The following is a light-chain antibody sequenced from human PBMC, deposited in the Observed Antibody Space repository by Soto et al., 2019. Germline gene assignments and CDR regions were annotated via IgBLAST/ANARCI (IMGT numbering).Light chain of an antibody. J-gene: IGKJ1*01. CDR1: QSISSGY. V-gene: IGKV3-20*01. CDR3: QRYGTSLTWT. Sequence: IVCTQSPGTLSLSPVERAPLSFSASQSISSGYLAWYQQKPGQAPRLLIYGASSRATGIPDRFSGSGSETDFTLTISRLEPEDFAVYYCQRYGTSLTWTFGQGTKVDIK. CDR2: GAS.